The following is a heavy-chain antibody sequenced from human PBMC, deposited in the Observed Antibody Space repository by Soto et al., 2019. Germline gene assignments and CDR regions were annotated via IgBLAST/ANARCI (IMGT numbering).Heavy chain of an antibody. CDR3: ARSGSSWNLREFDY. J-gene: IGHJ4*02. V-gene: IGHV1-18*01. CDR1: DYTFTSYG. CDR2: ISVYNGNT. Sequence: VASVKVSCKASDYTFTSYGIIWVRQAPGQGLEWIGWISVYNGNTNYAQKFRGRVTMTTDISTTTAYMEMRSLRSDDTAVYYCARSGSSWNLREFDYWGQGTLVTVSS. D-gene: IGHD6-13*01.